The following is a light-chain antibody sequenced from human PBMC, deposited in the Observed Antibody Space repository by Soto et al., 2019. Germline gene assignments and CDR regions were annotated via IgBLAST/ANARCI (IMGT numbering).Light chain of an antibody. CDR2: EVN. Sequence: SALPQPASVSGSPGQSITISCTGTTTDIATYNLVSWYQHYPGKAPKLIIYEVNKRPSGVSNRFSGSQSGNTASLTISGLQTEDETDHYCCSLAGTGTGEWVFGGGTKLTVL. V-gene: IGLV2-23*02. CDR3: CSLAGTGTGEWV. CDR1: TTDIATYNL. J-gene: IGLJ3*02.